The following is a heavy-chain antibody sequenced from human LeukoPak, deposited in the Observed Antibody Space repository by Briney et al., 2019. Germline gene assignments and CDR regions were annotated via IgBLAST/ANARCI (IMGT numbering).Heavy chain of an antibody. Sequence: GESPKISCKGSGYSFTSYWIGWVRQMPGKGLEWMGIIYPGDSDTRYSPSFQGQVTISADKSISTAYLQWSSLKASDTAMYYCARQISIAAGPTGFDPWGQGTLVTVSS. V-gene: IGHV5-51*01. CDR1: GYSFTSYW. CDR2: IYPGDSDT. D-gene: IGHD6-13*01. CDR3: ARQISIAAGPTGFDP. J-gene: IGHJ5*02.